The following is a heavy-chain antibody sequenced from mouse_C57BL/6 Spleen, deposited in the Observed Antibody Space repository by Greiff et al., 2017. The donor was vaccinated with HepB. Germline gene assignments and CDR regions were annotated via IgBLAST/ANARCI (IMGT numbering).Heavy chain of an antibody. CDR3: VRGGGNTVFDY. V-gene: IGHV1-81*01. CDR2: IYPRSGNT. CDR1: GYTFTSYG. J-gene: IGHJ2*01. Sequence: QVQLQQSGAELARPGASVKLSCKASGYTFTSYGISWVKQRTGQGLEWIGEIYPRSGNTYYNEKFKGKATLTADKSSSTAYMELRSLTSEDSAVYFCVRGGGNTVFDYWGQGTTLTVSS. D-gene: IGHD1-1*01.